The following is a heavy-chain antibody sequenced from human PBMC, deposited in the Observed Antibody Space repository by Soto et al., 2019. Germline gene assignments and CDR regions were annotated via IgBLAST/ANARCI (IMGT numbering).Heavy chain of an antibody. CDR3: ARVGRPRRDGYNYPVGDY. D-gene: IGHD5-12*01. J-gene: IGHJ4*02. V-gene: IGHV1-69*13. CDR2: IIPIFGTA. Sequence: ASVKVSCKASGGTFSSYAISWVRQAPGQGLEWMGGIIPIFGTANYAQKFQGRVTITADESTSAAYMELSSLRSEDTAVYYCARVGRPRRDGYNYPVGDYWGQGTLVTVSS. CDR1: GGTFSSYA.